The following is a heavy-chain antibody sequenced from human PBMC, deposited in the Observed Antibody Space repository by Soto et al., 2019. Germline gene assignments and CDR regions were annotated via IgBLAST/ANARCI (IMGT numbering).Heavy chain of an antibody. CDR2: IYWDDDK. J-gene: IGHJ4*02. CDR3: AHTLDYSSYFDY. Sequence: QITLKESGPTLVKPTQTLTLTCTCSGFSLSTSGVGVGWIRQPPGKALEWLALIYWDDDKRYSPSLKSRLTITKDTSKNQVVLSMTNMDPVDTATFYCAHTLDYSSYFDYWGQGTLVTVSS. V-gene: IGHV2-5*02. CDR1: GFSLSTSGVG. D-gene: IGHD4-4*01.